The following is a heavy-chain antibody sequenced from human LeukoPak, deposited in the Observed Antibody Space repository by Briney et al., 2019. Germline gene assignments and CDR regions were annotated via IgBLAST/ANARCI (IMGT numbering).Heavy chain of an antibody. CDR3: ARGVLGSSTSHGLDY. Sequence: AGGSQRLSCAASGLTIRSYSMNWVRQAPGKGLEWVSFISSSSSYIYYADSVQGRFTISRDTAKNSLYLQMNSLRGEDTAVYYCARGVLGSSTSHGLDYWGQGTLVTVSS. CDR2: ISSSSSYI. D-gene: IGHD2-2*01. V-gene: IGHV3-21*01. J-gene: IGHJ4*02. CDR1: GLTIRSYS.